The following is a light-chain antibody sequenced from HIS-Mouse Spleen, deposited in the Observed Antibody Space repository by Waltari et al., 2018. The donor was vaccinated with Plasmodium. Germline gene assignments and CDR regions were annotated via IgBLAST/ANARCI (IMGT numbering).Light chain of an antibody. CDR1: SSDVGSYNL. CDR3: CSYAGSSTLV. J-gene: IGLJ2*01. Sequence: QSALTQPASVSGSPGQSITISCTGTSSDVGSYNLVSWYQQHPGKAPKLMIYEGSKRPSGGSNRCSGSKSGNTASLTISGLQADDEADYYCCSYAGSSTLVFGGGTKLTVL. V-gene: IGLV2-23*01. CDR2: EGS.